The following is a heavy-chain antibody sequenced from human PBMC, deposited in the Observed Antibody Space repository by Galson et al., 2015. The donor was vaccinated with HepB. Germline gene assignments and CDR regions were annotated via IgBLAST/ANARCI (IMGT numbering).Heavy chain of an antibody. V-gene: IGHV4-34*01. CDR1: DGSFIGYY. D-gene: IGHD6-19*01. CDR2: INHSGSA. CDR3: ARDGSGWYIPHFDY. Sequence: ETLSPTCSVYDGSFIGYYWSWIRQPPGKGLEWIGEINHSGSAYYSPSLKSRVTISIDTSKNQFSLKLNSVTAADTAVYYCARDGSGWYIPHFDYWGQGSLVTVSS. J-gene: IGHJ4*02.